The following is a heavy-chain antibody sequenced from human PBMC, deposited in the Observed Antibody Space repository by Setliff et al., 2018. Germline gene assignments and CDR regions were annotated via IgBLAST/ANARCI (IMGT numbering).Heavy chain of an antibody. CDR3: ARTRDDPYYYDSRDYYYDAFDM. Sequence: SGPTLVNPTQTLTLTCTFSGFSLSTYGVSVGWIRQPPGKALEWLALIYWDDDKRYSPSLKSRVTITKDTPKNQVVLTMTGMDPVDAATYYCARTRDDPYYYDSRDYYYDAFDMWGQGTLVTVSS. V-gene: IGHV2-5*02. J-gene: IGHJ3*02. D-gene: IGHD3-22*01. CDR2: IYWDDDK. CDR1: GFSLSTYGVS.